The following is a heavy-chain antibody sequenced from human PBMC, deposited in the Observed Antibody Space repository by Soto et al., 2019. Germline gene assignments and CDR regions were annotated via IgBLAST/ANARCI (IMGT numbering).Heavy chain of an antibody. CDR1: GDTFTSYG. J-gene: IGHJ6*02. Sequence: ASVKVSCKASGDTFTSYGISWVRQAPGQGLEWMGWISAYNGNTNYAQKLQGRVTMTTDTSTSTAYMELRSLRSDDTAVYYCARDRRIVATITWSYYYYYGMDVWGQGTTVTVSS. CDR3: ARDRRIVATITWSYYYYYGMDV. D-gene: IGHD5-12*01. CDR2: ISAYNGNT. V-gene: IGHV1-18*01.